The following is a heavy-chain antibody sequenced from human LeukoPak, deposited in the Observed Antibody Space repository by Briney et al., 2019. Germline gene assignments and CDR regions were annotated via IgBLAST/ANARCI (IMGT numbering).Heavy chain of an antibody. J-gene: IGHJ5*02. V-gene: IGHV4-39*07. CDR3: ARDQVTMVRDGLGSGFGP. Sequence: SQTLSLTCTVSGGSISSGGYYWSWIRQPPGKGLEWIGSIYHSGSTYYNPSLKSRVTISVDTSKNQFSLKLSSVTAADTAVYYCARDQVTMVRDGLGSGFGPWGQGTLVTVSS. CDR2: IYHSGST. D-gene: IGHD3-10*01. CDR1: GGSISSGGYY.